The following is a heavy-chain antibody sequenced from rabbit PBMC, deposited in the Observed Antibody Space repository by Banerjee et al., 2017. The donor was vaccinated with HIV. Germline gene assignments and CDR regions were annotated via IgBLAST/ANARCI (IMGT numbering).Heavy chain of an antibody. CDR3: ARRYVRTGSGLDL. CDR1: GFSFSSSYW. CDR2: IDPVFRST. V-gene: IGHV1S45*01. J-gene: IGHJ3*01. D-gene: IGHD3-1*01. Sequence: QEQLEESGGDLVKPEGSLTLTCTASGFSFSSSYWICWVRQAPGKGLEWIGYIDPVFRSTYYASWVNGRFTISSHNAQNTLYLQLNSLTAADTATYFCARRYVRTGSGLDLWGQGTLVTVS.